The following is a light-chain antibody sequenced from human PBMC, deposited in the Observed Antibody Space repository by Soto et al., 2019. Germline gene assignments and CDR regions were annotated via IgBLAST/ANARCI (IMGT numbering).Light chain of an antibody. J-gene: IGKJ1*01. Sequence: DIQMTQSPSSLSASVGDRVTITCRASQTISTYLNWYQQKPGKAPRLLIYDASSLLSGVPSRFSGSGSGTDFTLTIASLQPEDFATYFCQQTSSTPWTFGQGTKVDIK. CDR3: QQTSSTPWT. CDR2: DAS. CDR1: QTISTY. V-gene: IGKV1-39*01.